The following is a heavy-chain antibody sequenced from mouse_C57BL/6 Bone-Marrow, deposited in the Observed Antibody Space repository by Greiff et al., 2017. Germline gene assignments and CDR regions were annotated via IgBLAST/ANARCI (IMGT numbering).Heavy chain of an antibody. Sequence: VQLQQSGAELVKPGASVKLSCKASGYTFTEYTIHWVKQRSGQGLAWIGWFYPGSGSIKYNEKFKDKATLTADKSSSTVYMELSRLTSEDSAVYFCARHEVPDGYYPPWFAYWGQGTLVTVSA. D-gene: IGHD2-3*01. CDR3: ARHEVPDGYYPPWFAY. CDR2: FYPGSGSI. V-gene: IGHV1-62-2*01. J-gene: IGHJ3*01. CDR1: GYTFTEYT.